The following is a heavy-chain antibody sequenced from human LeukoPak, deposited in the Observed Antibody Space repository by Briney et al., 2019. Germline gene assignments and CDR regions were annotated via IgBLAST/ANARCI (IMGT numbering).Heavy chain of an antibody. D-gene: IGHD6-19*01. V-gene: IGHV4-34*01. J-gene: IGHJ4*02. Sequence: SETLSLTCAVYGGSFSGYYWSWIRQPPGKWLEWIGEINHSGSTNYNPSLKSRVTISVDTSKNQFSLKLSSVTAADTAVYYCASSGWYEGGVYWGQGTLVTVSS. CDR1: GGSFSGYY. CDR2: INHSGST. CDR3: ASSGWYEGGVY.